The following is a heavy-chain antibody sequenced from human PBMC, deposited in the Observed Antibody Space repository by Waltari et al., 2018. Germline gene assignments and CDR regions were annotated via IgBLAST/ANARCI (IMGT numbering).Heavy chain of an antibody. CDR1: GGSISSGYSY. V-gene: IGHV4-30-4*08. CDR2: ISHSGST. Sequence: QVQLQESGPGLVKPSQTLSLTCTVSGGSISSGYSYWSWIRQPPGKGLEWIGYISHSGSTYYNASLKSRVTISVDMSKNQFSLKLSSVTAADTAMYYCARRGDAAMEFDYWGQGTLVTVSS. CDR3: ARRGDAAMEFDY. J-gene: IGHJ4*02. D-gene: IGHD3-16*01.